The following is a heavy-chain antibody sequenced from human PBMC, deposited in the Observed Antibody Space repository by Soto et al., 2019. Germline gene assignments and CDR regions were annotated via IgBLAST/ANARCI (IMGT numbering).Heavy chain of an antibody. CDR3: ARGDSSGLDS. Sequence: QVQLVQSGAEVKKPGSSMKVSCKASGGTSSSYTISWVRQAPGQGPEWMGRIIPILGIAKYAQRFQGRVTITADISSRTAYMELSSLRSEDTAVYYCARGDSSGLDSWGQGTLVTVSS. CDR1: GGTSSSYT. J-gene: IGHJ4*02. CDR2: IIPILGIA. D-gene: IGHD6-19*01. V-gene: IGHV1-69*02.